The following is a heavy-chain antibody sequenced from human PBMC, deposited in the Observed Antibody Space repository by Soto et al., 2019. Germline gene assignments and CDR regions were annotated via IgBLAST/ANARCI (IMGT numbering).Heavy chain of an antibody. V-gene: IGHV3-33*01. CDR2: IWYDGSNK. J-gene: IGHJ4*02. CDR1: GFTFSSYG. Sequence: GGSLRLSCAASGFTFSSYGMHWVRQAPGKGLEWVAVIWYDGSNKYYADSVKGRFTISRDNSKNTLYLQMNSLRAEDTAVYYCARDAEGYSSGWSQFDYWGQGTLVTVSS. CDR3: ARDAEGYSSGWSQFDY. D-gene: IGHD6-19*01.